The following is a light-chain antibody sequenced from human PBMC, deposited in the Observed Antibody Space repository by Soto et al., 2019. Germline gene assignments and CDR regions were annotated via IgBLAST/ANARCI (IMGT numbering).Light chain of an antibody. CDR2: LEGSGSY. CDR1: SGHTSYI. Sequence: QPVLTQSSSASASLGSSVKLTCTLSSGHTSYIIAWHQQQPGKAPRYLMKLEGSGSYNKGSGVPDRFSGSGSGADRYLTISNLQFEDEADYYCETWDRNTHAVFGGGTQLTVL. CDR3: ETWDRNTHAV. V-gene: IGLV4-60*02. J-gene: IGLJ7*01.